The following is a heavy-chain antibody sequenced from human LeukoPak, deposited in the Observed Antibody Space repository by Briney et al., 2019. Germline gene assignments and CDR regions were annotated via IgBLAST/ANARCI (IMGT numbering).Heavy chain of an antibody. J-gene: IGHJ5*02. V-gene: IGHV4-59*07. D-gene: IGHD6-19*01. CDR1: GGSISGYY. CDR3: ARGCSAGTPHNWFDP. Sequence: PSDTLSLTCTVSGGSISGYYWSWIRQPPAKGLEWIGDIYYSRSTNDHPSLKSRVTISVDTSKNQFSLKLSSVTAADTAVYYCARGCSAGTPHNWFDPWGQGTLVTVSS. CDR2: IYYSRST.